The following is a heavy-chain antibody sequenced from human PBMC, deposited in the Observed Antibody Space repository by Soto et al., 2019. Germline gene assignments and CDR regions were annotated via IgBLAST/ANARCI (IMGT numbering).Heavy chain of an antibody. CDR1: GFTFSSYG. V-gene: IGHV3-33*01. CDR2: IWYDGSNK. D-gene: IGHD4-4*01. Sequence: QVQLVESGGGVVQPGRSLRLSCAASGFTFSSYGMHWVRQAPGKGLEWVAVIWYDGSNKYYADSVKGRVTISRDNSKNTLYLQMNSLRAEDTAVYYCARDHSKWRYLNYWGQGTLVTVSS. J-gene: IGHJ4*02. CDR3: ARDHSKWRYLNY.